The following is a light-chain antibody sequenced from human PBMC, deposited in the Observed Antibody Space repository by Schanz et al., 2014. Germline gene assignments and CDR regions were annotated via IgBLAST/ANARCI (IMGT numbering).Light chain of an antibody. CDR2: DVS. CDR3: SSYTSDNTVV. Sequence: QSALTQPASVSGSPGQSITISCTGTNSDVGPYNFVSWYQQHPGKAPKLMIYDVSNRPSGVSNRFSGSKSDSTASLTISGLQAEDEADYYCSSYTSDNTVVFGGGTKLTVL. V-gene: IGLV2-14*03. J-gene: IGLJ2*01. CDR1: NSDVGPYNF.